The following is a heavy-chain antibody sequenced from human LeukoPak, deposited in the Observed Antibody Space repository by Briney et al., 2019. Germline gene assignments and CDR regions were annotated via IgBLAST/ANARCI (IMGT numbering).Heavy chain of an antibody. J-gene: IGHJ5*02. V-gene: IGHV3-21*01. CDR1: GFTFSDYS. CDR2: ISSSSSYI. Sequence: GGSLRLSCAASGFTFSDYSMNWVRQAPGKGLEWVSSISSSSSYIFYADSVRGRFSISRDNAKNSLYLQMNSLRAEDTAVYYCARGANWFDPWGQGTLVTVSS. CDR3: ARGANWFDP.